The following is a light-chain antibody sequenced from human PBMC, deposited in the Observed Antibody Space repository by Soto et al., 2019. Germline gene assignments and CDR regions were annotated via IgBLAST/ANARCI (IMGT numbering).Light chain of an antibody. CDR1: SSDVGGYNY. CDR3: NSYAGNNWV. J-gene: IGLJ3*02. V-gene: IGLV2-8*01. Sequence: QSVLTQPPSASGSPGQSVAISCTGTSSDVGGYNYVSWYQHHPGKAPKLMIYEVSKRPSGVPDRFSGSKSGNTASLTVSGLQAEDEADYYWNSYAGNNWVFGGGTKLTVL. CDR2: EVS.